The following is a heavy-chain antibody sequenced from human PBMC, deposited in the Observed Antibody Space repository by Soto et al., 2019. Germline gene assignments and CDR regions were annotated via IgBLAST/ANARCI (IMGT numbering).Heavy chain of an antibody. D-gene: IGHD5-12*01. Sequence: KASETLSLTCTVSGGSISSYYWSWIRQPPGKGLEWIGYIYYSGSTNYNPSLKSRVTISVDTSKNQFSLKLSSVTAADTAVYYCARAHPDGYNYPVCFDYWGQGTLVTVSS. J-gene: IGHJ4*02. CDR2: IYYSGST. CDR3: ARAHPDGYNYPVCFDY. V-gene: IGHV4-59*01. CDR1: GGSISSYY.